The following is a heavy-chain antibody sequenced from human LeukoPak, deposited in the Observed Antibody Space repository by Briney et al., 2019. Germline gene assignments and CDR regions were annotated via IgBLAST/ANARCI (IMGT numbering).Heavy chain of an antibody. V-gene: IGHV1-46*01. J-gene: IGHJ4*02. D-gene: IGHD4-17*01. CDR1: GYTFSIYY. CDR2: LNPSAGST. Sequence: ASVKVSCKASGYTFSIYYIHWVRQAPGQGLEWMGILNPSAGSTTYAQKFQGRVSMTRDTSTSTVYMDLSSLTYEDTAVYYCARDEEIHSVTNVDYWGQGTLVTVSS. CDR3: ARDEEIHSVTNVDY.